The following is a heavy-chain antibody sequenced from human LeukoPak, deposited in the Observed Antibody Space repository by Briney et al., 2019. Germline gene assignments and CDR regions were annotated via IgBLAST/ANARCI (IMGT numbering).Heavy chain of an antibody. V-gene: IGHV4-30-2*01. D-gene: IGHD5-12*01. CDR3: ARVCPSGYDWDRLPYNWFDP. Sequence: PSQTLSLTCAVSGGSISSGGYSWSWIRQPPGKGLEWIGYIYHSGSTYYNPSLKSRVTISVDRSKNQFSLKLSSVTAADTAVYYCARVCPSGYDWDRLPYNWFDPWGQGTLVTVSS. CDR2: IYHSGST. J-gene: IGHJ5*02. CDR1: GGSISSGGYS.